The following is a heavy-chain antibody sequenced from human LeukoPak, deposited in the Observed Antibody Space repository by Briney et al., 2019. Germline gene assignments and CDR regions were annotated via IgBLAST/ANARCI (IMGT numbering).Heavy chain of an antibody. CDR1: GFTFSNYA. CDR2: ISGRPS. CDR3: ARGRDSSKRYFDY. J-gene: IGHJ4*02. Sequence: GGSLRLSCAASGFTFSNYAMSWVRQARGKGLEWVSAISGRPSYADSVKGRFTISRDNAKNSLYLQMNSLRAEDTAVYYCARGRDSSKRYFDYWGQGTLVTVSS. D-gene: IGHD6-13*01. V-gene: IGHV3-69-1*01.